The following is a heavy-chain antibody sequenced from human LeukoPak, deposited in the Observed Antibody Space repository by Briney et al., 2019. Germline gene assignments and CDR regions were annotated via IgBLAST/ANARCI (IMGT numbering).Heavy chain of an antibody. CDR3: ARHRTASDY. V-gene: IGHV3-21*01. CDR1: GFTFSSYS. Sequence: GGSLRLSCAASGFTFSSYSMSWVRQAPGKGLEWVSSISTSSSYLYYADSMKGRFTISRDDAKNSLYLQMNTLRAEDTALYYCARHRTASDYWGQGTLVTVSS. J-gene: IGHJ4*02. CDR2: ISTSSSYL. D-gene: IGHD3-16*02.